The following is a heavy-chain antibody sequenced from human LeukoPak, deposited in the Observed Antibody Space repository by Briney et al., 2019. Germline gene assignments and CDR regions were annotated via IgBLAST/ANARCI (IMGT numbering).Heavy chain of an antibody. CDR2: IIPILGIA. D-gene: IGHD6-6*01. Sequence: ASVKVSCKASGGTFSSYAISWVRQAPGQGLEWMGRIIPILGIANYAQKFQGRVTITADKSTSTAYMGLSSLRSEDTAVYYCARAFGASSSAYFDYWGQGTLVTVSS. CDR1: GGTFSSYA. J-gene: IGHJ4*02. V-gene: IGHV1-69*04. CDR3: ARAFGASSSAYFDY.